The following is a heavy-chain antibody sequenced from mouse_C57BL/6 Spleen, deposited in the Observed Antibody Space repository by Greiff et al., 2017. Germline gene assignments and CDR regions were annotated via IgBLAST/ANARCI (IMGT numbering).Heavy chain of an antibody. CDR2: IDPSDSET. D-gene: IGHD4-1*02. Sequence: QVQLQQPGAELVRPGSSVKLSCKASGYTFTSYWMHWVKQRPIQGLEWIGNIDPSDSETHYNQKFKDKATLTVDKSSSTAYIQLSSLTSEDSAVYYCARVGSGQRGRNYFDYWGQGTTLTVSS. CDR1: GYTFTSYW. J-gene: IGHJ2*01. V-gene: IGHV1-52*01. CDR3: ARVGSGQRGRNYFDY.